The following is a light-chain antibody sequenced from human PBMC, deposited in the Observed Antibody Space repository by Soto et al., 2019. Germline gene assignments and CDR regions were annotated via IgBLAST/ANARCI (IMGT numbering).Light chain of an antibody. CDR3: CSYAGSYTWV. CDR1: SSNIGAGYD. J-gene: IGLJ3*02. Sequence: QSVLTQPPSVSGAPGQRVTISCTGSSSNIGAGYDVHWYQQLPGTAPKLLIYDVTTRPSGVPDRFSGSKSGNTASLTISGLQAEDEADFYCCSYAGSYTWVFGGGTKLTVL. V-gene: IGLV1-40*01. CDR2: DVT.